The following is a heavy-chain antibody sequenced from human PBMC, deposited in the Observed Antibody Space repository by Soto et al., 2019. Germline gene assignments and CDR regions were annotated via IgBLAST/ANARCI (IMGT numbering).Heavy chain of an antibody. D-gene: IGHD2-2*02. CDR2: IYTSGST. CDR3: ARDGSRSAYCSSTSCYTGVLDYYGMDV. Sequence: SETLSLTCTVSGGSISSYYWSWIRQPAGKGLEWIGRIYTSGSTNYNPSLKSRVTMSVDTSKNQFSLKLSSVTAADTAVYYCARDGSRSAYCSSTSCYTGVLDYYGMDVWGQGTTVTVSS. V-gene: IGHV4-4*07. J-gene: IGHJ6*02. CDR1: GGSISSYY.